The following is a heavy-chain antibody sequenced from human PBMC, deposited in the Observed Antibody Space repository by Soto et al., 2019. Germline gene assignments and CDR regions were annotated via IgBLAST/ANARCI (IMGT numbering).Heavy chain of an antibody. CDR1: GAALNSGNYY. J-gene: IGHJ6*02. CDR3: ARPPRRYYYGMDV. CDR2: IYYSGST. D-gene: IGHD3-10*01. V-gene: IGHV4-39*01. Sequence: PSETLSLTCSVSGAALNSGNYYWGWIRQPPGEGLEWIGSIYYSGSTYYNPSLKSRVTISVDTSKNQFSLKLSSVTAADTAVYYCARPPRRYYYGMDVWGQGTTVTVSS.